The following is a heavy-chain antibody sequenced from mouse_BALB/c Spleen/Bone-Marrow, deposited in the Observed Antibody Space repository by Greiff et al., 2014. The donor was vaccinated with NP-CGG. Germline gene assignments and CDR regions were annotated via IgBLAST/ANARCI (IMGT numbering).Heavy chain of an antibody. CDR2: INPYNGDP. Sequence: EVQLVESGPELVKPGASVRISCKASGYSFTDYFMNWVMQNHGKSLEWIGRINPYNGDPFYNQKFKDKATLTVDRSPNTAHMELRSLASEDSGIFYCARSGIGSTMDFWGQGTSVTVSS. D-gene: IGHD3-2*02. CDR3: ARSGIGSTMDF. CDR1: GYSFTDYF. V-gene: IGHV1-20*02. J-gene: IGHJ4*01.